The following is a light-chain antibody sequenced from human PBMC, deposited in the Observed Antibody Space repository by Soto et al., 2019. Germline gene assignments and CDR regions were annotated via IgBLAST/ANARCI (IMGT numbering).Light chain of an antibody. Sequence: QSVLTQPRSVSGSPGQSVTISCTGTSSDVGAYRYVSWYQQYPGKVPKLMIYDVSERPSGVPDRFSGSKSGNTASMTISGLQAEDDADYYCCAYAGSYTVLFGGGTKVTVL. J-gene: IGLJ2*01. V-gene: IGLV2-11*01. CDR3: CAYAGSYTVL. CDR1: SSDVGAYRY. CDR2: DVS.